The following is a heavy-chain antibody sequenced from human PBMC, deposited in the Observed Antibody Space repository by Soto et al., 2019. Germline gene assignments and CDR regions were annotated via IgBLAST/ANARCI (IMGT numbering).Heavy chain of an antibody. CDR2: IYYSGST. D-gene: IGHD3-22*01. V-gene: IGHV4-30-4*01. CDR1: GGSISSGDYY. J-gene: IGHJ4*02. Sequence: SETLSLTCTVSGGSISSGDYYWSWIRQPPGKGLEWIGYIYYSGSTYYNPSLKSRVTISVDTSKNQFSLKLSSVTAADTAVYYCARESYYDSSGYYYAGENDYWGQGTLVTVSS. CDR3: ARESYYDSSGYYYAGENDY.